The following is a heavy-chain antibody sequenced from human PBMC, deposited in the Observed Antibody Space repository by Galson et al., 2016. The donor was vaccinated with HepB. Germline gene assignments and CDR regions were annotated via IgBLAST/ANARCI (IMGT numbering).Heavy chain of an antibody. CDR1: GASISSRNYY. CDR2: MYYRGTT. J-gene: IGHJ4*02. Sequence: SETLSLTCSVSGASISSRNYYWGWIRQPPEKGLEWIVSMYYRGTTNYNPSLKSRVIISDDTSENQFSLRLTSVTAADTAVYFCASSRSGETVMDPQNPFDCWGQGIMVTVSS. D-gene: IGHD3-10*01. V-gene: IGHV4-39*01. CDR3: ASSRSGETVMDPQNPFDC.